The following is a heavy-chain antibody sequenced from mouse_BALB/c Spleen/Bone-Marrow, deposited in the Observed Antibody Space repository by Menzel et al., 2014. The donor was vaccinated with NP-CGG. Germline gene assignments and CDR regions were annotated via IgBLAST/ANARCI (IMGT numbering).Heavy chain of an antibody. D-gene: IGHD4-1*01. CDR1: GFTFSSYG. J-gene: IGHJ2*01. V-gene: IGHV5-6*01. CDR3: ARLGRDYFDY. CDR2: ISSGGSYT. Sequence: EVMLVESGGDLVKPGGSLKLSCAASGFTFSSYGMSWVRQTPDKRLEWVATISSGGSYTYYPDSVKGRFTISRDNAKNTLYLQVSSLKSEDTAMYYCARLGRDYFDYWGQGTTLTVSS.